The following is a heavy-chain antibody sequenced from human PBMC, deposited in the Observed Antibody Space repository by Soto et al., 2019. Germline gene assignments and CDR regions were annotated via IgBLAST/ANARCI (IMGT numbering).Heavy chain of an antibody. CDR3: ARGRSGAAQRFYYYYYGMDV. J-gene: IGHJ6*02. Sequence: GASVKVSCKASGYTFTSYGISWVRQAPGQGLEWMGWISAYNGNTNYAQKLQGRVTMTTDTSTSTAYMELRSLRSDDTAVYYCARGRSGAAQRFYYYYYGMDVWGQGTTVTVSS. V-gene: IGHV1-18*04. CDR2: ISAYNGNT. CDR1: GYTFTSYG. D-gene: IGHD1-26*01.